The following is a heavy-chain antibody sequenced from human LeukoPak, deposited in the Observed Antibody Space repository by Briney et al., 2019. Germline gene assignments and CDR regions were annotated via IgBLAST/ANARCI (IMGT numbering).Heavy chain of an antibody. D-gene: IGHD2-2*01. Sequence: GGSLRLSCAASGFTFSSYGMHWVRQAPGKGLEWVAFIRYDGSNKYYADSVKGRFTISRDNSKNTLYLQMNSLRAEDTAVYYCAKDPRFPTICSSTSCYWGLWGQGTLVTVSS. CDR2: IRYDGSNK. CDR1: GFTFSSYG. CDR3: AKDPRFPTICSSTSCYWGL. J-gene: IGHJ4*02. V-gene: IGHV3-30*02.